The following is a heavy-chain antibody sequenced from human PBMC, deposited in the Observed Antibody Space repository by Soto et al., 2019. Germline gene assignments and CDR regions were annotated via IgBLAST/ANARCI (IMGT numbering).Heavy chain of an antibody. V-gene: IGHV4-34*01. CDR1: GGSFSGYC. CDR2: INHSGST. D-gene: IGHD2-15*01. J-gene: IGHJ4*02. CDR3: ARAREPIVVVPATLDY. Sequence: SETLSLTCAVYGGSFSGYCWSWIRQPPGKGLEWIGEINHSGSTNYNPSLKSRVTISVDTSKNQFSLKLNSVTAADTAVYYCARAREPIVVVPATLDYWGQGTLVTVSS.